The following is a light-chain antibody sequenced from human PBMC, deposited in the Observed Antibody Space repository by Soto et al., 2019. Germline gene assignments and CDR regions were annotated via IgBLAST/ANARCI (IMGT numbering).Light chain of an antibody. Sequence: QLVLTQSSSASASLGSSVKLTCTLSSGHSSYIIAWHQQQPGKAPRYLMKLEGSGSYNKGSGVPDCFSGSSSGADRYLTISNLQSEDEADYYCETWDSNTRVFGGGTKVTVL. J-gene: IGLJ2*01. V-gene: IGLV4-60*03. CDR3: ETWDSNTRV. CDR2: LEGSGSY. CDR1: SGHSSYI.